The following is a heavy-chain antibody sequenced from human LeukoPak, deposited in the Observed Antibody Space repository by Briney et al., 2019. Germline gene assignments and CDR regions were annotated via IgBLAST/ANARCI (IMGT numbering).Heavy chain of an antibody. Sequence: SETLSLTCTVSGGSISSGGYYWSWIRQHPGKGLEWIGYIYYSGSTYYNPSLKGRVTISIDTSKNQFSLKLTSVTAADTAVYYCASGLLGYCSSASCGNWFDAWGQGTLVTVSS. D-gene: IGHD2-2*01. CDR2: IYYSGST. CDR3: ASGLLGYCSSASCGNWFDA. V-gene: IGHV4-31*03. CDR1: GGSISSGGYY. J-gene: IGHJ5*02.